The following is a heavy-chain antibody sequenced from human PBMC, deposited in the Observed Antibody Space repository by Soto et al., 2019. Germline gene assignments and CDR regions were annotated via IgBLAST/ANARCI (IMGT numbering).Heavy chain of an antibody. J-gene: IGHJ3*02. CDR1: GFTFTSSA. V-gene: IGHV1-58*02. CDR2: IVVGSGNT. CDR3: AADPYYYGSGSYYPDAFDI. D-gene: IGHD3-10*01. Sequence: EASVQVSCKASGFTFTSSAMQWVRQARGQRLEWIGWIVVGSGNTNYAQKFQERVTITRDMSTSTAYMELSSLRSEDTAVYYCAADPYYYGSGSYYPDAFDIWGQGTMVTVS.